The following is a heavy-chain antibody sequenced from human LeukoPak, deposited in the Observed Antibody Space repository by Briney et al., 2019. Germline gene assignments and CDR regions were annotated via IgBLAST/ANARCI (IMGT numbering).Heavy chain of an antibody. CDR3: ARDLAPGIPYDFWSGYPGTLLGY. CDR1: GFTFSDYY. D-gene: IGHD3-3*01. Sequence: PGGSLRLSCAASGFTFSDYYMSWIRQAPGKGLEWVSTISGSGGSTYYADSVKGRFTISRDNSKNTLYLQMNSLRAGDTAVYYCARDLAPGIPYDFWSGYPGTLLGYWGQGTLVTVSS. V-gene: IGHV3-23*01. CDR2: ISGSGGST. J-gene: IGHJ4*02.